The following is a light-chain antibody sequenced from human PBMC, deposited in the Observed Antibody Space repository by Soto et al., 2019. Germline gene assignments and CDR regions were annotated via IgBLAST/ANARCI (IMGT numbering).Light chain of an antibody. CDR1: SSNIGSNT. Sequence: QSVLTRPPSASGTPGQRVTISCSGSSSNIGSNTVNWYQQLPGTAPKLLIYSNNQRPSGVPDRFSGSKSGTSASLAISGLQSGDEADFYCAAWDDSLNGYVFGTGTKLTVL. J-gene: IGLJ1*01. CDR2: SNN. V-gene: IGLV1-44*01. CDR3: AAWDDSLNGYV.